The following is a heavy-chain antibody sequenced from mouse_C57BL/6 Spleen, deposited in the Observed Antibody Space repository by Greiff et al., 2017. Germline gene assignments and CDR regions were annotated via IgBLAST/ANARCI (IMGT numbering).Heavy chain of an antibody. CDR1: GFTFSSYA. CDR3: ARDYYGSSYYYAKDY. J-gene: IGHJ4*01. D-gene: IGHD1-1*01. V-gene: IGHV5-4*01. Sequence: EVQVVESGGCLVKPGGSLKLSCAASGFTFSSYAMSWVRQTPEKRLEWVATISDGGSYTYYPDNVKGRFTISRDNAKNNLYLQMSHLKSDDTAMYYCARDYYGSSYYYAKDYWGQGTSVTVSS. CDR2: ISDGGSYT.